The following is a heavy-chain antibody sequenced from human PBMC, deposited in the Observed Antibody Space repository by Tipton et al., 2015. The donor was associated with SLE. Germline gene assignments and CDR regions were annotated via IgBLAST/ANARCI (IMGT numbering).Heavy chain of an antibody. Sequence: TLSLTCTVSGGSMTHYYWNWIRQSPGKGLEWLGYIHYTGTTSYKPSLKSRIAMSVDTSSNQFSLTLTSLTPADTAVYFCARSGSSNFDPPDFWGQGTLATVSS. V-gene: IGHV4-59*01. CDR2: IHYTGTT. J-gene: IGHJ4*02. CDR3: ARSGSSNFDPPDF. CDR1: GGSMTHYY. D-gene: IGHD4-11*01.